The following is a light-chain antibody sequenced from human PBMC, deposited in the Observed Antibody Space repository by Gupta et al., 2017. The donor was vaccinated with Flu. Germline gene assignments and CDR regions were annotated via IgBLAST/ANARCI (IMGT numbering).Light chain of an antibody. Sequence: DIQMIQSPSSLSASVGDRVTITCPASHDISNYLNWYQQKPGKAPQLLIYEASNLETGVPSRFSGSGSGTDFTFTISSLQPEDIATYYRQQYDNLPLTFGGGTKVEIK. CDR3: QQYDNLPLT. CDR1: HDISNY. J-gene: IGKJ4*01. V-gene: IGKV1-33*01. CDR2: EAS.